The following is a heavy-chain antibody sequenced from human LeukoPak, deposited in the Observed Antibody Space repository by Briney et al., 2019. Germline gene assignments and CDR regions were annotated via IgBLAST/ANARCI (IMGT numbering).Heavy chain of an antibody. CDR3: ARAPSAYYFDY. J-gene: IGHJ4*02. Sequence: PSRTLSLTCTVSGGSISSGGYYWSWIRQHPGKGLEWIGYIYYSGSTYYNPSLKSRVTISVDTSKNQFSLKLSSVTAADTAVYYCARAPSAYYFDYWGQGTLVTVSS. V-gene: IGHV4-31*03. CDR1: GGSISSGGYY. CDR2: IYYSGST.